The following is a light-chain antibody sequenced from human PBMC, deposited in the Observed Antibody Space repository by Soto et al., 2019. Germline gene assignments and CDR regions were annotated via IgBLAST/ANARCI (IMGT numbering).Light chain of an antibody. V-gene: IGKV3-11*01. CDR3: KQLGWPPLA. CDR2: DAS. Sequence: EIVLTQSPATLSLSPGERATLSCRASQIVSSSLAWYQQKPGQAPMLIIHDASTRATGIPARFSGSGSGTEFTLTISSLEPEDFAVYYFKQLGWPPLAFGGGTRVEIK. J-gene: IGKJ4*01. CDR1: QIVSSS.